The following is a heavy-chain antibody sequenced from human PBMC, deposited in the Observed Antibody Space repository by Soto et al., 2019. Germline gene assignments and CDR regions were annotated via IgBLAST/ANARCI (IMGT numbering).Heavy chain of an antibody. J-gene: IGHJ4*02. Sequence: QITLKESGPTLVKSTQTLTLTCSFSGFSLSTRGVGVGWIRQPPGKALEWLALIYWDDDRRYSPSLKSRLTITKDTSKNQVVLTMTNMDPVDTATYYCARSLWFGELLWGQGTLVTVSS. CDR1: GFSLSTRGVG. V-gene: IGHV2-5*02. CDR3: ARSLWFGELL. D-gene: IGHD3-10*01. CDR2: IYWDDDR.